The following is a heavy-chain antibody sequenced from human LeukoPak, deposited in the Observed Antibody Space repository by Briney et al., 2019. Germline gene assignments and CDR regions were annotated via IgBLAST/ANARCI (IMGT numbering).Heavy chain of an antibody. Sequence: GGSLRLSCAASGFPFSTYWMHWVRQAPGKGLVWVSRISSDGSNTIYADSVKGRFTISRDNAKNTVYLQMNSLRAEDTAVYYCASPGGIVGRRNVYDLWGQGTMVTVFS. CDR1: GFPFSTYW. J-gene: IGHJ3*01. CDR2: ISSDGSNT. D-gene: IGHD6-6*01. V-gene: IGHV3-74*01. CDR3: ASPGGIVGRRNVYDL.